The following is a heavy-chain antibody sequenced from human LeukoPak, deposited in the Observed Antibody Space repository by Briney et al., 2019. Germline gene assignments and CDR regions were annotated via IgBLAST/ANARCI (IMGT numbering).Heavy chain of an antibody. CDR3: ARHFGSTQDYFDL. J-gene: IGHJ4*02. CDR2: IYNSGTS. Sequence: SETLSLTCTVSGGSISGYYWTWIRQPPGKGLDWVANIYNSGTSNYNPSLQNRLTISVDTSKNQVSLRLTSVTAADTAIYYCARHFGSTQDYFDLWGQGILVTVSS. CDR1: GGSISGYY. V-gene: IGHV4-59*08. D-gene: IGHD3-16*01.